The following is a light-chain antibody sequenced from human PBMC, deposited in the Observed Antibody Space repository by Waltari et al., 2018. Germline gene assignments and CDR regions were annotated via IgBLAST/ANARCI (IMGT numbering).Light chain of an antibody. CDR2: SNN. V-gene: IGLV1-44*01. J-gene: IGLJ1*01. Sequence: QSVLTQPPSASGTPGQRVTISCSGSSSNIGSNTVNWYQQLPGTAPELLIYSNNRRPSGVPDRFSGSTSGTSASLAISGLQSEDEADYYCAAWDDSLNGFYVFGTGTKVTVL. CDR1: SSNIGSNT. CDR3: AAWDDSLNGFYV.